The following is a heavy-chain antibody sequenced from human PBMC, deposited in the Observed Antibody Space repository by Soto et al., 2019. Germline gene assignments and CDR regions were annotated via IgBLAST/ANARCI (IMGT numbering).Heavy chain of an antibody. Sequence: EVHLLESGGGLVQPGGSLRLSCAASGFIFSSYGMSWVRQAPGKGLEWVSGITGSGGSTYYADSVKGRFTISRDNSKNTLYLQMNSLRAEDTAVYYCAKYYYGSGTPLVNWGQGTLVTVSS. V-gene: IGHV3-23*01. CDR1: GFIFSSYG. CDR2: ITGSGGST. D-gene: IGHD3-10*01. CDR3: AKYYYGSGTPLVN. J-gene: IGHJ4*02.